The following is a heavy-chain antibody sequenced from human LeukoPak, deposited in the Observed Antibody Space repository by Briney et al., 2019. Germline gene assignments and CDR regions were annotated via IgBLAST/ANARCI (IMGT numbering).Heavy chain of an antibody. CDR3: AKALWFGDFAAFDI. CDR2: VSSRSTYI. Sequence: PGGSLRLSCVASGFTFSPYTMNWVRQAPGKGLEWVSSVSSRSTYINYADSVKGRFTISRDDAKNSLYLQMNSLRAEDTALYYCAKALWFGDFAAFDIWGQGTMVTVSS. J-gene: IGHJ3*02. CDR1: GFTFSPYT. V-gene: IGHV3-21*04. D-gene: IGHD3-10*01.